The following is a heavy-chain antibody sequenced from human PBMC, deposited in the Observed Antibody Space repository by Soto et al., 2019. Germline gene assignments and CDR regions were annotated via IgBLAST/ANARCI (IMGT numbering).Heavy chain of an antibody. V-gene: IGHV3-15*07. D-gene: IGHD3-22*01. CDR1: GFTFSHPW. CDR2: VKSKAYGGTT. Sequence: EVQLVESGGELVKPGESLRLSCAASGFTFSHPWMNWVRQAPGKGLEWVGRVKSKAYGGTTGYPAPVKGRFTISRADSKNTLYLQMNSLKSEDTAVYFCTAGLYNSGGVDHWGQGTLVTVSS. J-gene: IGHJ4*02. CDR3: TAGLYNSGGVDH.